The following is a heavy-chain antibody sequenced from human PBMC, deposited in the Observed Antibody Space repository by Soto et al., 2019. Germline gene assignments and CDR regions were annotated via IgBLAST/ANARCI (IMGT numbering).Heavy chain of an antibody. CDR3: TRASISTAGTTHYYYGMDV. CDR2: IRSKAYGGTT. D-gene: IGHD6-13*01. Sequence: PGGSLRLSCTAAGFSFGDNGMSWVRQSPGKGLEWVGFIRSKAYGGTTDYAASVKGRFTISRDDSKNIAYLQMNSLKTEDTAVYYVTRASISTAGTTHYYYGMDVWCQGTMVTVSS. CDR1: GFSFGDNG. V-gene: IGHV3-49*04. J-gene: IGHJ6*02.